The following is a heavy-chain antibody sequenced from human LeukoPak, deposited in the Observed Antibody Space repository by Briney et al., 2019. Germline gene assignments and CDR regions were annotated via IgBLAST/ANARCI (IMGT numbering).Heavy chain of an antibody. V-gene: IGHV1-69*06. CDR2: IIPIFGTA. J-gene: IGHJ4*02. CDR3: ARADGDYGFTDDY. D-gene: IGHD4-17*01. Sequence: SVKVSCKSSGGTFSSYAISWVRQAPGQGLEWMGGIIPIFGTANYAQKFQGRDTITADKSTSTAYMELSSLRSEDTAVYYCARADGDYGFTDDYWGQGTLVTVSS. CDR1: GGTFSSYA.